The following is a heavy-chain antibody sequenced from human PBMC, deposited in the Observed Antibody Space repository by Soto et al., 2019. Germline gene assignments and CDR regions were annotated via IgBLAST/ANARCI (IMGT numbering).Heavy chain of an antibody. J-gene: IGHJ4*02. CDR2: IWYDGSNK. Sequence: QVQRVESGGGVVQPGRSLRLSCAASGFTFSSYGMHWVRQAPGKGLEWVAVIWYDGSNKYYADSVKGRFTISRDNSKNTLYQQMNSLRAEDTAVYYCAREGGDSSFDYWCQGTLVTVS. D-gene: IGHD6-13*01. V-gene: IGHV3-33*01. CDR1: GFTFSSYG. CDR3: AREGGDSSFDY.